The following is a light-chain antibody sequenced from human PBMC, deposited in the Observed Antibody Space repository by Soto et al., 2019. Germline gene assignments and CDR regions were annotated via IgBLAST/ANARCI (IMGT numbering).Light chain of an antibody. CDR2: WAS. V-gene: IGKV4-1*01. CDR3: QQYYGTPYT. Sequence: DIVLTQSPDSLAVSLGERATINCKSSQSVLYSSNNKNYLTWYQQKPGQPPKLLIYWASTRESGVPDRFSGSGSGKEFTLTISSLQAEDVAVYYCQQYYGTPYTFGQGTKLEIK. J-gene: IGKJ2*01. CDR1: QSVLYSSNNKNY.